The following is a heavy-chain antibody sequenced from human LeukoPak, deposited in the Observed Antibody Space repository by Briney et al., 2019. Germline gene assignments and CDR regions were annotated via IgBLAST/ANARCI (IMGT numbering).Heavy chain of an antibody. V-gene: IGHV3-11*01. Sequence: GGSPRLSCAASGFISSDYYMSSGRQAPGKGLEWISYVSDGGSTKYYADSVKGRFTISRDNDKNSLLLQMDSLRVEDTAIYYCARETGSTWNAPIDYWGQGILVTVSS. CDR3: ARETGSTWNAPIDY. CDR1: GFISSDYY. J-gene: IGHJ4*02. CDR2: VSDGGSTK. D-gene: IGHD6-13*01.